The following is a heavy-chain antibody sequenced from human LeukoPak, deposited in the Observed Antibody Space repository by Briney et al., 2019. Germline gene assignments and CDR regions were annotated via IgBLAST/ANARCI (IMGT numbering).Heavy chain of an antibody. D-gene: IGHD3-10*01. CDR1: GDSVSSTSAG. CDR2: IYYRSKWYN. Sequence: SQTLSLTCDISGDSVSSTSAGWNWIRQSPSRGLEWLGRIYYRSKWYNDYAISVKSRITINPDTSKNQFSLQLNSVTHEDTAVYYCARQHYYGSGSYPWGQGTLVTVSS. V-gene: IGHV6-1*01. CDR3: ARQHYYGSGSYP. J-gene: IGHJ5*02.